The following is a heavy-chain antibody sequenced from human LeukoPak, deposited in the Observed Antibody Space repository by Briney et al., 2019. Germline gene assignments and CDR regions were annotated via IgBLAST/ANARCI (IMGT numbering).Heavy chain of an antibody. CDR3: GSSTVYYSDYFDY. D-gene: IGHD3-22*01. CDR2: IGSKGYGGTT. J-gene: IGHJ4*02. Sequence: GGPLRLSCTASGFTFGDYAVSWPRRATGKGVVWGGFIGSKGYGGTTEYAASVKGRFIISRDDSRGVAYLQMNSLKTEDTAVYYWGSSTVYYSDYFDYWGEGALGTVSS. CDR1: GFTFGDYA. V-gene: IGHV3-49*03.